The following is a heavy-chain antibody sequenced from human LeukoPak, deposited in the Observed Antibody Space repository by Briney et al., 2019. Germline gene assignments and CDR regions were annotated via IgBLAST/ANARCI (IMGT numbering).Heavy chain of an antibody. CDR1: GFTFSDYY. J-gene: IGHJ4*02. CDR3: ARDRTPGGGYYYGGLDY. D-gene: IGHD3-22*01. CDR2: ISSSGSTI. Sequence: GGSLRLSRAASGFTFSDYYMSWIRQAPGKGLEWVSYISSSGSTIYYADSVKGRFTISRDNAKNSLYLQMNSLRAEDTAVYYCARDRTPGGGYYYGGLDYWGQGTLVTVSS. V-gene: IGHV3-11*04.